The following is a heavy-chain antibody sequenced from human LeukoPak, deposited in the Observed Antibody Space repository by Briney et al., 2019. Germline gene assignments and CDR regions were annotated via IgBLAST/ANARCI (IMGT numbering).Heavy chain of an antibody. Sequence: SETLSLTCTVSGGSISSSKWWSWVRQTPGKGLEWIGEIYHSGSTNYKPSLKSRVTISVDKSKNQFSLKLSSVTAADTAVYYCAGAHCGGDCYSGRAFDIWGQGTMVTVSS. CDR2: IYHSGST. D-gene: IGHD2-21*02. CDR1: GGSISSSKW. V-gene: IGHV4-4*02. J-gene: IGHJ3*02. CDR3: AGAHCGGDCYSGRAFDI.